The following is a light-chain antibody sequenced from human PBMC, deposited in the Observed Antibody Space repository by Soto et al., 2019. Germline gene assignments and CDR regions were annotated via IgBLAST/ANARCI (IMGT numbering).Light chain of an antibody. CDR3: QQYGSSPPT. J-gene: IGKJ1*01. CDR2: GSS. CDR1: QSIVSNY. Sequence: EIVLTQSPGTLSLSPGERATLSCKASQSIVSNYLAWYQRRPGQAPRLLIYGSSSRATDIPARFSGSGSGTDFTLTITRLESEDFAVYYCQQYGSSPPTFGQGTKVAFK. V-gene: IGKV3-20*01.